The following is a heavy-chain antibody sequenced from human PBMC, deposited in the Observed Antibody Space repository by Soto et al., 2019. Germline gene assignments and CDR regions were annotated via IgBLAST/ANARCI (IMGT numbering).Heavy chain of an antibody. D-gene: IGHD4-17*01. CDR3: ARDTTVVIGAFDI. CDR1: GFTVSGNY. Sequence: GGSLRLSCAASGFTVSGNYMSWVRQAPGKGLEWVSVIYSGGSTYYADSVKGRFTISRDNSKNTLYLQMNSLRAEDTAVYYCARDTTVVIGAFDIWGQGTMVTVSS. J-gene: IGHJ3*02. CDR2: IYSGGST. V-gene: IGHV3-53*01.